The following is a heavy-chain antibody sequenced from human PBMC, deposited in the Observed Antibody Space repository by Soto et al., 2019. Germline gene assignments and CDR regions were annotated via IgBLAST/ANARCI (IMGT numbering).Heavy chain of an antibody. J-gene: IGHJ4*02. V-gene: IGHV4-59*01. CDR2: IYYSGST. D-gene: IGHD5-12*01. CDR3: ARSRYSGYDSVDY. Sequence: SETLSLTCTVSGGSISSYYWSWIRQPPGKGLEWIGFIYYSGSTNYNPSLKSRVTISVDTSKNQFSLKLSSMTAADTAVYYCARSRYSGYDSVDYWGQGTLVTVSS. CDR1: GGSISSYY.